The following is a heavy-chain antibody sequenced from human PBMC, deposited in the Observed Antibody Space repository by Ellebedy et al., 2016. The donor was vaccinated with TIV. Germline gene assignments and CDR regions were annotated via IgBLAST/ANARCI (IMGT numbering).Heavy chain of an antibody. V-gene: IGHV1-18*01. CDR2: ISVYNGNP. J-gene: IGHJ2*01. D-gene: IGHD1-26*01. CDR3: ARGRSGSYYSWYFDL. Sequence: AASVKVSCKASGYTFTRYGISWVRQAPGQGLEWMGWISVYNGNPNYAQKLQGRVTMTTDTSTSTAYMELRSLGSDDTAVYYCARGRSGSYYSWYFDLWGRGTLVTVSS. CDR1: GYTFTRYG.